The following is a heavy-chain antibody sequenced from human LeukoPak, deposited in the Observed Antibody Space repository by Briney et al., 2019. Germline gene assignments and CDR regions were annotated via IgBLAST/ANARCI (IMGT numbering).Heavy chain of an antibody. CDR2: IYSGGST. V-gene: IGHV3-66*04. J-gene: IGHJ6*02. Sequence: HAGGSLRLSCAASGFTVSSNYMSWVRQAPGKGLEWVSVIYSGGSTYYADSVKGRFTISRDNSKNTLYLQMNSLRAEDTAVYYCARPNCSGGSCYSGAYYYGMDVWGQGTMVTVSS. CDR3: ARPNCSGGSCYSGAYYYGMDV. CDR1: GFTVSSNY. D-gene: IGHD2-15*01.